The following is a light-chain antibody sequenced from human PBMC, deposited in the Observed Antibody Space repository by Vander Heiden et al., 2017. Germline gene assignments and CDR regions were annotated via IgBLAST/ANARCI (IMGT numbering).Light chain of an antibody. Sequence: QSALTQPRSVSGSPGQSVTISCTGTSSDVGGYNYVSWYQQHPGKAPKLMIYDVRKRPSGVPDRFSGPKSGNTASLTISGLQAEDEADYYCCSYAGSYWVFGGGTKLTVL. CDR3: CSYAGSYWV. V-gene: IGLV2-11*01. J-gene: IGLJ3*02. CDR1: SSDVGGYNY. CDR2: DVR.